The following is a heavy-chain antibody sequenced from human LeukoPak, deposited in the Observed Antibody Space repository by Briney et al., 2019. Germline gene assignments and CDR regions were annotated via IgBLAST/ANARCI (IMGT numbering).Heavy chain of an antibody. CDR3: ARENEPAARSFDY. D-gene: IGHD6-6*01. CDR2: IYTSGSS. Sequence: SETLSLTCTVSGGSISTYYWSWIRQPAGKGLEWIGRIYTSGSSNYNTPLKSRVTMSEDTSKNQFSLKLSSVTAADTAVYYCARENEPAARSFDYWGQGTLVTVSS. J-gene: IGHJ4*02. CDR1: GGSISTYY. V-gene: IGHV4-4*07.